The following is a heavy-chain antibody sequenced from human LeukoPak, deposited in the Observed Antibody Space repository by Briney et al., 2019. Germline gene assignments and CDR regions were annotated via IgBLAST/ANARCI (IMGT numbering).Heavy chain of an antibody. V-gene: IGHV3-21*01. CDR2: ISGSGGST. Sequence: GGSLRLSCEASGFSFTTYWMTWLRQAPGKGLEWVSAISGSGGSTYYADSVKGRFTISRDNAKNSLYLQMNSLRAEDTAVYYCARDGDYYGSGSFFDYWGQGTLVTVSS. D-gene: IGHD3-10*01. J-gene: IGHJ4*02. CDR1: GFSFTTYW. CDR3: ARDGDYYGSGSFFDY.